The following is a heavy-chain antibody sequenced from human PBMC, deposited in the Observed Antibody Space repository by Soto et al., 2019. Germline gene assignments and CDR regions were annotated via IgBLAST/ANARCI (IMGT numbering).Heavy chain of an antibody. J-gene: IGHJ3*02. D-gene: IGHD3-10*01. V-gene: IGHV3-30*18. CDR1: GFTFSSYG. CDR3: AKDHNYMVWLAALSRGAFDI. CDR2: ISYDGSNK. Sequence: QVQLVESGGGVVQPGRSLRLSCAASGFTFSSYGMHWVRQAPGKGLEWGAVISYDGSNKYYADSVKGRFTISRDNSKNTLYLQMNSLRAEDTAVYYCAKDHNYMVWLAALSRGAFDIWGQGTMVTVSS.